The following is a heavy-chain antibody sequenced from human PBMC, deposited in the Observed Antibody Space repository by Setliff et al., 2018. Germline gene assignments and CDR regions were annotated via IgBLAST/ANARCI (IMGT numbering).Heavy chain of an antibody. J-gene: IGHJ4*02. V-gene: IGHV4-38-2*02. CDR3: AREDGGGWLAPFDY. Sequence: PSETLSLTCAVSDFSISSGYYWGWIRQPPGKGLEWIGSIYHSGSTYYNPSLKSRVTISVDTANNQFSLKLSSVTAADTAVYYCAREDGGGWLAPFDYWGQGTLVTVSS. CDR2: IYHSGST. D-gene: IGHD6-19*01. CDR1: DFSISSGYY.